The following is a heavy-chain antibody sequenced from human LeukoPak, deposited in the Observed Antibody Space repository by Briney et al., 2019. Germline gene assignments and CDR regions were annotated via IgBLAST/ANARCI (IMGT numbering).Heavy chain of an antibody. J-gene: IGHJ4*02. V-gene: IGHV1-69*13. CDR1: GGTFSSYA. Sequence: GASVKVSCKASGGTFSSYAISWVRQAPGQGLEWMGGIIPIFGTANYAQKFQGRVTITADESTSTAYMELSSLRFEDTAVYYCARAHRGGSGWPLDYWGQGTLVTVSS. CDR2: IIPIFGTA. D-gene: IGHD6-19*01. CDR3: ARAHRGGSGWPLDY.